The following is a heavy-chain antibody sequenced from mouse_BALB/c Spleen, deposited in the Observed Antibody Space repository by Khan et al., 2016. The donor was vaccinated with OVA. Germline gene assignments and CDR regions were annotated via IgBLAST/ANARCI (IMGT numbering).Heavy chain of an antibody. D-gene: IGHD1-1*01. CDR3: ARSGTTVVAYWYIDV. V-gene: IGHV3-1*02. Sequence: EVELVESGPDLVKPSQSLSLTCTVTGYSITSGYSWHWIRQFPGNKLEWMGYIHYSGSTNYNPSLKSRISITRDTSKNQFFLQLNSVTTEDTATFYCARSGTTVVAYWYIDVWGAGTTVTVSS. CDR1: GYSITSGYS. CDR2: IHYSGST. J-gene: IGHJ1*01.